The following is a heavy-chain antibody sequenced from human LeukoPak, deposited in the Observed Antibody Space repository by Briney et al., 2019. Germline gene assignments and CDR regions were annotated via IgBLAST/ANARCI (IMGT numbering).Heavy chain of an antibody. CDR2: IYSGGST. D-gene: IGHD3-10*01. CDR1: GFTVSSNY. J-gene: IGHJ6*02. CDR3: ARGTVRGYYGMDV. Sequence: GGSLRLSCAASGFTVSSNYMSWVRQAPGKGLEWVSVIYSGGSTYYADSVKGRFTISRDNSKNTLYLQMNSLRAEDTAVYYCARGTVRGYYGMDVWGQGTTVTVSS. V-gene: IGHV3-66*01.